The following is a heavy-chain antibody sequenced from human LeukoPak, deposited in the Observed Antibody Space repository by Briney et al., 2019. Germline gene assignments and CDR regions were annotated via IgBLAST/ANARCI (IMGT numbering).Heavy chain of an antibody. CDR3: ARGTTVTTANWFDP. V-gene: IGHV4-30-4*08. D-gene: IGHD4-11*01. CDR1: GGSFSSGDYY. CDR2: TYYSGST. Sequence: SETLSLTCTVSGGSFSSGDYYWSWIRQPPGKGLEWIGYTYYSGSTYYNPSLKSRVTISVDTSKNQFSLKLSSVTAADTAVYYCARGTTVTTANWFDPWGQGTLVTVSS. J-gene: IGHJ5*02.